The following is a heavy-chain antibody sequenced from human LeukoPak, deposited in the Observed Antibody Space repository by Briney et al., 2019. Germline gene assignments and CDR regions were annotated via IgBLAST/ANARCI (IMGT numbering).Heavy chain of an antibody. Sequence: PSETLSLTCTVSGGSISSSSYYWGWIRQPPGKGLEWIGSIYYSGSTYYNPSLKSRLTISVDTSKNQFSLKLSSVTAADTAVYYCARDYDSSGYYGNDAFDIWGQGTMVTVSS. D-gene: IGHD3-22*01. J-gene: IGHJ3*02. CDR3: ARDYDSSGYYGNDAFDI. V-gene: IGHV4-39*02. CDR2: IYYSGST. CDR1: GGSISSSSYY.